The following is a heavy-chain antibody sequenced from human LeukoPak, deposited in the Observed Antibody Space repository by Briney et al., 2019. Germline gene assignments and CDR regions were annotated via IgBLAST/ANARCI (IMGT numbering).Heavy chain of an antibody. J-gene: IGHJ5*02. Sequence: GGSLRLSCAASKFTFSSYWMSWVRQAPGKGLEWVANIKQDGSVQFYMDSLKGRFSVSRDNAKNSLYLQMNGLRVEDTAVYYCTRLQIAVAGPNWFDPWGQGTLVTVSS. CDR2: IKQDGSVQ. CDR3: TRLQIAVAGPNWFDP. CDR1: KFTFSSYW. D-gene: IGHD6-19*01. V-gene: IGHV3-7*01.